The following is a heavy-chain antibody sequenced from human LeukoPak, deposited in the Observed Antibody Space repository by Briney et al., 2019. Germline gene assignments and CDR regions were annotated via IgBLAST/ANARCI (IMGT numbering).Heavy chain of an antibody. D-gene: IGHD3-10*01. CDR3: AREAYGSGSFRTDYYYMDV. Sequence: SVKVSCKASGGTFSSYAISWVRQAPGQGLEWMGGIIPIFGTANYAQKFQGRVTITADKSTSTAYMELSSLRSEDTAVYYCAREAYGSGSFRTDYYYMDVWGKGTTVTISS. V-gene: IGHV1-69*06. J-gene: IGHJ6*03. CDR2: IIPIFGTA. CDR1: GGTFSSYA.